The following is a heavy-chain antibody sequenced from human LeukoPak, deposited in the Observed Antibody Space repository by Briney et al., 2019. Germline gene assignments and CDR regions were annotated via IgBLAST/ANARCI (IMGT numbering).Heavy chain of an antibody. Sequence: ASVKVSCKASGYTFTSYAMHWVRQAPGQRLEWMGWINAGNGNTKYSQKFQGRVTMTRDTSISTAYMELSRLRSDDTAVYYCARLPPSTIFGVVTYFDYWGQGTLVTVSS. D-gene: IGHD3-3*01. CDR1: GYTFTSYA. V-gene: IGHV1-3*01. CDR3: ARLPPSTIFGVVTYFDY. CDR2: INAGNGNT. J-gene: IGHJ4*02.